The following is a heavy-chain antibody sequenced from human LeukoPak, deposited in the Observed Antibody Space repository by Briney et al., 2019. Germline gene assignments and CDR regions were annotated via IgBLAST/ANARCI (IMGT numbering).Heavy chain of an antibody. CDR3: ARESSSSWYDDY. Sequence: GGSLRLSCAASAFTFNNYEMNWVRQAPGKGLEWVSAISGSGGSTYYADSVKGRFTISRDNAKNSLYLQMNSLRAEDTAVYYCARESSSSWYDDYWGQGTLVTVSS. V-gene: IGHV3-48*03. J-gene: IGHJ4*02. CDR1: AFTFNNYE. CDR2: ISGSGGST. D-gene: IGHD6-13*01.